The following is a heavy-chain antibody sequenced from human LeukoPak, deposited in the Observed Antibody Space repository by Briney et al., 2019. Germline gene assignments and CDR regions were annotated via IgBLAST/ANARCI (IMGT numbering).Heavy chain of an antibody. CDR2: ISGSGGST. CDR3: AKGPTYGDYPYYFDY. J-gene: IGHJ4*02. D-gene: IGHD4-17*01. Sequence: GGSLRLSCAASGFTFSSYGMSWVRQAPGKGLEWVSAISGSGGSTYYADSVKGRFTTSRDNSKNTLYLQMNSLRAEDTAVYYCAKGPTYGDYPYYFDYWGQGTLVTVSS. CDR1: GFTFSSYG. V-gene: IGHV3-23*01.